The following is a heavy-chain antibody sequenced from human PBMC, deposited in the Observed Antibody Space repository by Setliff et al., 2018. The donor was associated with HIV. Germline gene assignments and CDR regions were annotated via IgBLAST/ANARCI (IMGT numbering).Heavy chain of an antibody. D-gene: IGHD6-19*01. V-gene: IGHV4-61*02. CDR1: GDSISSGGYY. CDR2: IYTSGNTNYNPST. CDR3: TRQSPVAGSGAFDI. Sequence: TSETLSLTCTVSGDSISSGGYYWSWIRQPAGQGLEWIGRIYTSGNTNYNPSTNYNPSLKSRITISLETSRNQFSLRVTSVTATDTAVYYCTRQSPVAGSGAFDIWGQGTMVTVSS. J-gene: IGHJ3*02.